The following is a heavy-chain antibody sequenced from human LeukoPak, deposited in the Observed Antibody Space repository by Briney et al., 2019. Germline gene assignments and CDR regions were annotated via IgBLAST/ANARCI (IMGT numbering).Heavy chain of an antibody. CDR1: GGTFSSYA. CDR2: IIPILGTA. J-gene: IGHJ3*02. V-gene: IGHV1-69*13. Sequence: ASVTVSCTASGGTFSSYAISWVRQAPGQGVEWMGGIIPILGTANYAQKFKGRVTITADQSTSTPYMELSSLRSGDTAVYYCASPRPIRGVIAFDIWGQGTMVTVSS. CDR3: ASPRPIRGVIAFDI. D-gene: IGHD3-10*01.